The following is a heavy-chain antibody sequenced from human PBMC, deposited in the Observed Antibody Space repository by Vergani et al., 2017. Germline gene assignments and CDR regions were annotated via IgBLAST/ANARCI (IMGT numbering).Heavy chain of an antibody. CDR3: ARDTSSGRLI. D-gene: IGHD6-25*01. J-gene: IGHJ3*02. Sequence: QVQLVQSGAEVKKPGSSVKVSCKASGGTFSSYAISWVRQAPGQGLEWMGGISPIFGTANYAQQFQGRVTITADDSTSTSYIELTSLRSEDTAVYYCARDTSSGRLIWGQGTMVTVSS. CDR1: GGTFSSYA. CDR2: ISPIFGTA. V-gene: IGHV1-69*01.